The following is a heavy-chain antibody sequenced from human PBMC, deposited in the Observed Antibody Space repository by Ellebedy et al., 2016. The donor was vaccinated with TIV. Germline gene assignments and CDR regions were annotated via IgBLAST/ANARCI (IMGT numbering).Heavy chain of an antibody. D-gene: IGHD2-2*01. J-gene: IGHJ6*02. CDR3: ARTTYCSSTSCYYGGSYYYYYGMDV. CDR1: GFTFDDYA. V-gene: IGHV3-9*01. Sequence: SLKISXAASGFTFDDYAMHWVRQAPGKGLEWVSGFSWNSGSIGYADSVKGRFTISRDNAKNSLYLQMNSLRAEDTAVYYCARTTYCSSTSCYYGGSYYYYYGMDVWGQGTTVTVSS. CDR2: FSWNSGSI.